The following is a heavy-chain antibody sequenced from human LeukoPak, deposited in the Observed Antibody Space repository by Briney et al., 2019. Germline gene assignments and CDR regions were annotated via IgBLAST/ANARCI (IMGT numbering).Heavy chain of an antibody. V-gene: IGHV1-69*05. CDR2: IIPMFGTA. J-gene: IGHJ5*02. Sequence: ASVKVSCKASGGTFSNYAISWVRQAPGQGLEWLGGIIPMFGTARYAQKFQGRVTITTDESTTTAYMELISLRFEDTAVYYCLRRQALRGRHRAFDPWGQGTLVTVTS. CDR3: LRRQALRGRHRAFDP. CDR1: GGTFSNYA. D-gene: IGHD6-25*01.